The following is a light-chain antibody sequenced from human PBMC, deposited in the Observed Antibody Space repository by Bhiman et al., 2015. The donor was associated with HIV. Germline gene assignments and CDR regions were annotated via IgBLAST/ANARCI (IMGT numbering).Light chain of an antibody. V-gene: IGLV2-8*01. Sequence: QSALTQPPSASGSPGQSVTISCTGTSSDVGGYNYVSWYQQHPGKAPKLIIYEVTKRPSGVPDRFSGSKSANTASLTVSGLLAEDEADYYCSSYAGSNTPYVFGTGTKVIVL. CDR3: SSYAGSNTPYV. CDR1: SSDVGGYNY. CDR2: EVT. J-gene: IGLJ1*01.